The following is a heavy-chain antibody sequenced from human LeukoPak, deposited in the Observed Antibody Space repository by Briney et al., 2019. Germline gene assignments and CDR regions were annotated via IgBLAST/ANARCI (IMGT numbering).Heavy chain of an antibody. V-gene: IGHV4-38-2*01. D-gene: IGHD1-26*01. CDR1: GYSISSGYY. J-gene: IGHJ5*02. Sequence: SETLSLTCAVSGYSISSGYYWGWIRQPPGKGLEWIGRIYHSGSTYYNPSLKSRVTISVDTSKNQFSLKLSSVTAADTAVYYCAITQSGSYQGWFDPWGQGTLVTVSS. CDR2: IYHSGST. CDR3: AITQSGSYQGWFDP.